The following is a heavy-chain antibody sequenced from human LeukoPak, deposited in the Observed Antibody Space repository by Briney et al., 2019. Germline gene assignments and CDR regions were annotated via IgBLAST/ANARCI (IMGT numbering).Heavy chain of an antibody. CDR2: FYHGGST. CDR1: GGSFSGYY. Sequence: SETLSLTCAVYGGSFSGYYWSWIRQPPGKGLEWIGTFYHGGSTYYNPSLKSRVTISVDKSKNQLSLKLISVTAADTAVYYCARDVGTALVTGDYWGQGTLVTVSS. CDR3: ARDVGTALVTGDY. V-gene: IGHV4-34*01. J-gene: IGHJ4*02. D-gene: IGHD5-18*01.